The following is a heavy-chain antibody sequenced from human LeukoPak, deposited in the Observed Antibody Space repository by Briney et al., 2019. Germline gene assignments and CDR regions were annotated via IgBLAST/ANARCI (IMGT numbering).Heavy chain of an antibody. Sequence: SVKVSCKASGGTFSSYAISWVRQAPGQGLEWMGRIIPILGIANYAQKFQGRVTITADKSTSTAYMELSSLRSEDTAVYYCARDRWPGYYDSSGYYWGQGTLVTVSS. D-gene: IGHD3-22*01. CDR1: GGTFSSYA. V-gene: IGHV1-69*04. CDR3: ARDRWPGYYDSSGYY. CDR2: IIPILGIA. J-gene: IGHJ4*02.